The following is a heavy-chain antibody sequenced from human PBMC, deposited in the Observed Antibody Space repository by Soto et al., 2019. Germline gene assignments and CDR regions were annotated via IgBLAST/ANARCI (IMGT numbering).Heavy chain of an antibody. D-gene: IGHD6-19*01. Sequence: EVQLVESGGGLVQPGRSLRLSCAASGFTFDDYAMHWVRQAPGMGMERVSGISWNSGSIGYADSVKDRFTISRDNAKNSLYRQMNSLRDEDTALYYCAKDRYSSGPRYFELWGRGTLVTVSS. CDR3: AKDRYSSGPRYFEL. CDR1: GFTFDDYA. J-gene: IGHJ2*01. CDR2: ISWNSGSI. V-gene: IGHV3-9*01.